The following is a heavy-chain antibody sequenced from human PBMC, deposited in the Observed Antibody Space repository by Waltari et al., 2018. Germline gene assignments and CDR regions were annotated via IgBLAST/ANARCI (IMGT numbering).Heavy chain of an antibody. D-gene: IGHD4-17*01. CDR2: TYYRSRWYN. J-gene: IGHJ4*02. CDR1: GDSVSTNSAS. CDR3: ARGYVDYILWWDH. Sequence: QVQLQQSGPGLVKPSQTLSLTCAISGDSVSTNSASWNWIRQSPSGGLEWLGRTYYRSRWYNDYAVSVKSRITISPDTSKNQFSLQLHSVTPDDTAVYYCARGYVDYILWWDHWGQGTLVTVSS. V-gene: IGHV6-1*01.